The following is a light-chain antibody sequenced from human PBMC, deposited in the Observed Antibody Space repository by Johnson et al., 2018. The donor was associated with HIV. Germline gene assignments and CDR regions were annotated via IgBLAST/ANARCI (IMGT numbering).Light chain of an antibody. CDR3: GTWDSSLSTYV. V-gene: IGLV1-51*01. J-gene: IGLJ1*01. Sequence: QSVLTQPPSVSAAPGQKVTISCSGTSSNIGNHYVSWYQLLPGTAPKLLIYDNNQRPSGIPDRFSVSKSGTSATLGITGLQTGDEADYYCGTWDSSLSTYVVGRGTKVTVL. CDR2: DNN. CDR1: SSNIGNHY.